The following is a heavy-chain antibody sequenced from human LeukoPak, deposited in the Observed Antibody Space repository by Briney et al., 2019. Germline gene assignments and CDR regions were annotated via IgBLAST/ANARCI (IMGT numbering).Heavy chain of an antibody. V-gene: IGHV3-23*01. J-gene: IGHJ4*02. D-gene: IGHD6-13*01. CDR1: GFTFSSYA. Sequence: GGSLRLSCAASGFTFSSYAMSWVRQAPGKGLEWVSSISGSGGSTYYADSVKGRFTISRDNAKNTLYLQMNSLRAEDTAVYHCASASSHRIAAGGDYWGQGTLVTVSS. CDR2: ISGSGGST. CDR3: ASASSHRIAAGGDY.